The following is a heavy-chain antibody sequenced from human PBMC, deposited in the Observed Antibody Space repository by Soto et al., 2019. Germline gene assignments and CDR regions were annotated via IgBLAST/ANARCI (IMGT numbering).Heavy chain of an antibody. V-gene: IGHV4-39*01. Sequence: ASETLSLTCTVSYGSVSGCDYYWGWVRQPPGKGLAWIGSICSSGSTYYNPALKSRVTISVDTSKNQFSLRLSSVTAADTAVYYRARHQRETGTYAQPLDQWGQGTLVTVSS. CDR1: YGSVSGCDYY. CDR3: ARHQRETGTYAQPLDQ. CDR2: ICSSGST. J-gene: IGHJ5*02. D-gene: IGHD1-1*01.